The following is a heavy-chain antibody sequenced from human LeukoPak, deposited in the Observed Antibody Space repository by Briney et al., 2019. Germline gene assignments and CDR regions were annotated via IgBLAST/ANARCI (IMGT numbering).Heavy chain of an antibody. CDR1: GFPFTSYS. CDR3: VRVKGTYFDF. Sequence: GGSLRLSCAVSGFPFTSYSMNWVRQAPGKGREWVSYISASGSNIYYLDAVKGRFTVSRDNAMSSLFLQMDRPRAEDTAIYYCVRVKGTYFDFWGQGTLVTVSS. CDR2: ISASGSNI. V-gene: IGHV3-48*01. D-gene: IGHD1-1*01. J-gene: IGHJ4*02.